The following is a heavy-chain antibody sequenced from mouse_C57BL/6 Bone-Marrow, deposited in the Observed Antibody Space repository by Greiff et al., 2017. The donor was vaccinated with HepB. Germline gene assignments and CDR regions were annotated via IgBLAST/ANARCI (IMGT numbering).Heavy chain of an antibody. CDR3: ARGGLTGTLYWYFDV. V-gene: IGHV1-69*01. D-gene: IGHD4-1*01. J-gene: IGHJ1*03. CDR1: GYTFTSYW. CDR2: IDPSDSYT. Sequence: QVQLQQPGAELVMPGASVKLSCKASGYTFTSYWMHWVKQRPGQGLEWIGEIDPSDSYTNYNQKFKGKSTLTVDKSSSIAYMQLSSLTSEDSAVYYCARGGLTGTLYWYFDVWGTGTTVTVSS.